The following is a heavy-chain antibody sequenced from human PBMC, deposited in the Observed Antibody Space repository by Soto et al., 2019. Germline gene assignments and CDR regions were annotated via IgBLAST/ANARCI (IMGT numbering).Heavy chain of an antibody. CDR2: ISWNSGTI. Sequence: EVQVVESGGDLVHPGRSLRLSCVVFGVTFDDYAMHWVGQAPGKGLEWVSGISWNSGTIAYADSVKGRFNIARDNAKNSLYLQLNSLRPEDTALYYCAKETQSNLGTGGFDSWGRGTLVTVSS. V-gene: IGHV3-9*01. CDR1: GVTFDDYA. D-gene: IGHD7-27*01. J-gene: IGHJ4*02. CDR3: AKETQSNLGTGGFDS.